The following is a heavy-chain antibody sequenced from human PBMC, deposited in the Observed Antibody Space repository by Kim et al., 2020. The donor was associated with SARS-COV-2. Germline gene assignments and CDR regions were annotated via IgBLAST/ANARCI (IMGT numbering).Heavy chain of an antibody. CDR3: ARLPYCGGDCYSKNFDY. V-gene: IGHV5-10-1*01. J-gene: IGHJ4*02. CDR1: GYSFTNYY. Sequence: GESLKISCKASGYSFTNYYITWVRQMPGKGLEWMGRIGPSDSYTNYNPSFQGHVTISVDKSINTAFLQWSSLRASDTAIYYCARLPYCGGDCYSKNFDYWGQGTLVTVSS. D-gene: IGHD2-21*02. CDR2: IGPSDSYT.